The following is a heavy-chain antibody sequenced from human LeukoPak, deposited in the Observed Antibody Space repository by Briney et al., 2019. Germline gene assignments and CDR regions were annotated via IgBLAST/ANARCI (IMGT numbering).Heavy chain of an antibody. CDR2: ISGSGGST. V-gene: IGHV3-23*01. CDR1: GFTFSSYA. Sequence: PGGSLRLSCAASGFTFSSYAMSWVRQAPGKGLEWVSAISGSGGSTYYADSVKGRFTISRDNSKNTLYLQMTSLRAEDTDVYYCARDSFPLYYYSSGSYLDYWGQGTLVTVSS. D-gene: IGHD3-10*01. CDR3: ARDSFPLYYYSSGSYLDY. J-gene: IGHJ4*02.